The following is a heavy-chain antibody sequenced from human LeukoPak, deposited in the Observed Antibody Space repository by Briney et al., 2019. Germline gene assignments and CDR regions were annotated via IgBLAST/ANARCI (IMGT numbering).Heavy chain of an antibody. J-gene: IGHJ4*02. CDR3: ASSIYYYDSSGYFD. D-gene: IGHD3-22*01. CDR2: VDHTGST. CDR1: DDSITMYY. Sequence: SETLSLTCTVSDDSITMYYWTWIRQPPGKGLEWIGYVDHTGSTKFNPSLNGRVSISRDTSNNFFSLRLRSVTAADTAVYYCASSIYYYDSSGYFDWGQGTLVTVSS. V-gene: IGHV4-59*01.